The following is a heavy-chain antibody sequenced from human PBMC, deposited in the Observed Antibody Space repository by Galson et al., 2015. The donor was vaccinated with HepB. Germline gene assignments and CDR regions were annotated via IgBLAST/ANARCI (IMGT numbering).Heavy chain of an antibody. CDR1: GFTFSTYS. V-gene: IGHV3-48*02. D-gene: IGHD6-13*01. CDR3: ARDRVYEGDLI. CDR2: ISSSSSTI. J-gene: IGHJ4*02. Sequence: SLRLSCAASGFTFSTYSMNWVRQAPGKGLEWPSYISSSSSTIYYADSVKGRFTISRDNAKNSLYLQMNSLRDDDTAVYYCARDRVYEGDLIWGQGTLVTVSS.